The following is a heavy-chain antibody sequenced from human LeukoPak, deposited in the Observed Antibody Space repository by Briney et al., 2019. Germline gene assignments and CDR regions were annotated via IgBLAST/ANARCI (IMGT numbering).Heavy chain of an antibody. CDR3: ARDGGLAAAGTI. D-gene: IGHD6-13*01. V-gene: IGHV4-34*01. CDR2: INHSGST. CDR1: GGSFSGYY. Sequence: PSETLSLTCAVYGGSFSGYYWSWIRQPPGKGLEWIGEINHSGSTNYNPSLKSRVTISVDTSKNQFSLKLSSVTAEDTAVYYCARDGGLAAAGTIWGQGTLVTVSS. J-gene: IGHJ4*02.